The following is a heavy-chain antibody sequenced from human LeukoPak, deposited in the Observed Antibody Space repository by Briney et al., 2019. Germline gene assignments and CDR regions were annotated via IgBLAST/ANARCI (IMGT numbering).Heavy chain of an antibody. D-gene: IGHD2-2*01. Sequence: SETLSLTCTVSGGSISSYYWSWIRQPPGKGLEWIGYIYYSGSTNYSPSLKSRVTISLDTSKNQFSLKVSSVTAADTAVYYCASGVVVPAAFMDVWGKGTTVTVSS. J-gene: IGHJ6*03. CDR2: IYYSGST. CDR3: ASGVVVPAAFMDV. V-gene: IGHV4-59*01. CDR1: GGSISSYY.